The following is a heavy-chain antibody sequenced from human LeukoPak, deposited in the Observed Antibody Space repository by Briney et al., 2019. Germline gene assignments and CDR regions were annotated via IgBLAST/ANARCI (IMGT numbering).Heavy chain of an antibody. V-gene: IGHV3-66*01. D-gene: IGHD6-13*01. CDR1: GFTVSSNY. Sequence: GGSLRLSCAASGFTVSSNYMSWVRQAPGKGLEWVSVIYSGGSTYYADSVKGRFTISRDNSKNTLYLQMNRLRAEATAVYYCARVAPIYSSSLYYLDSWGQGTLVTVSS. J-gene: IGHJ4*02. CDR2: IYSGGST. CDR3: ARVAPIYSSSLYYLDS.